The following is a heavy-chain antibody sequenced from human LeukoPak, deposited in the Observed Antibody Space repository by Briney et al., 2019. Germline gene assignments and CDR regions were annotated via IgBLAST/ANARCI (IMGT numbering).Heavy chain of an antibody. CDR3: ARVHYSGSGGYYPYYHYGMDV. CDR2: IWYDGSNK. V-gene: IGHV3-33*01. J-gene: IGHJ6*02. D-gene: IGHD3-10*01. Sequence: GGSLRLSCAASGFTFSSYGMHWVRQAPGKGLEWVAVIWYDGSNKYYADSVKGRLTISRDNSKNTLYLQMNSLRAEDTAVYYCARVHYSGSGGYYPYYHYGMDVWGQGTTVTVSS. CDR1: GFTFSSYG.